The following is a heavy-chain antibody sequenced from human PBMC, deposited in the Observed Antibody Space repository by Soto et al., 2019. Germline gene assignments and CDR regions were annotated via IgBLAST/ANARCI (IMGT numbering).Heavy chain of an antibody. CDR2: IIPIFGTA. Sequence: ASVKVSCKASGGTFSSYAISWVRQAPGQGLEWMGGIIPIFGTANYAQKFQGRVTITADESTSTAYMELSSLRSEDTAVYYCARSPHCSGGSCYSEYAFDIWGQGTMVTVSS. CDR1: GGTFSSYA. CDR3: ARSPHCSGGSCYSEYAFDI. V-gene: IGHV1-69*13. J-gene: IGHJ3*02. D-gene: IGHD2-15*01.